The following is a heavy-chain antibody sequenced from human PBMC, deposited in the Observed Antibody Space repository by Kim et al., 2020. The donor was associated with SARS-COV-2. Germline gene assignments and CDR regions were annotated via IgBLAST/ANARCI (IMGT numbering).Heavy chain of an antibody. D-gene: IGHD3-22*01. CDR3: ATVVFYYDAGYFKN. Sequence: ADSVKGRIIISRDHSKNPLYLQMNSLRAEDTAVYYCATVVFYYDAGYFKNWGQGTLVIVSS. V-gene: IGHV3-66*01. J-gene: IGHJ1*01.